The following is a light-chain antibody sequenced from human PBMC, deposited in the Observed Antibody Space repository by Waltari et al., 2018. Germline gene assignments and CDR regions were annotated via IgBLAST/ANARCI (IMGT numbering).Light chain of an antibody. V-gene: IGLV2-14*01. CDR3: SSYTSSTTLCV. CDR2: EVS. CDR1: SSDVGGSNY. J-gene: IGLJ1*01. Sequence: QSALTQPASVSGSPGQSITISCTGTSSDVGGSNYVSWYQQHPGKAPKLMIYEVSNRPSGVSNRFSGSKSGNTASLTISGLQTEDEADYYCSSYTSSTTLCVFGTGTKVTVL.